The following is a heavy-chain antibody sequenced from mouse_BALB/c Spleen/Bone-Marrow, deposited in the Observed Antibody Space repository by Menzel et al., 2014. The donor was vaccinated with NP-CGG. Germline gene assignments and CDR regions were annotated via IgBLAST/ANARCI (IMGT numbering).Heavy chain of an antibody. CDR3: TRNWDDYAMDY. Sequence: QVQLQQSGPGLVQPPQSLSITCTVSGFSLTSFGIHWVRQSPGKGLEWLGVIWSGGSTDYNAAFISRLSISKDNSKSQVFFKMNSLQANDTAIYYCTRNWDDYAMDYWGQGTSVTVSS. CDR2: IWSGGST. CDR1: GFSLTSFG. J-gene: IGHJ4*01. D-gene: IGHD4-1*01. V-gene: IGHV2-2*02.